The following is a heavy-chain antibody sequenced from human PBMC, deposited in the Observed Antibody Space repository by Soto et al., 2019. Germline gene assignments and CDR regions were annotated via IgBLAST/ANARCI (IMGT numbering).Heavy chain of an antibody. Sequence: GGAPRHPFWGSGFIFRKFSISLGRQSPGKGLEWVSSVTGSGSNTYYADSVKGRFAISRDNSKNTLYPQMNSLSAEDTAKYYCARGGVSTSDFDFWSQGALVTVSS. CDR1: GFIFRKFS. J-gene: IGHJ4*02. CDR2: VTGSGSNT. CDR3: ARGGVSTSDFDF. V-gene: IGHV3-23*01.